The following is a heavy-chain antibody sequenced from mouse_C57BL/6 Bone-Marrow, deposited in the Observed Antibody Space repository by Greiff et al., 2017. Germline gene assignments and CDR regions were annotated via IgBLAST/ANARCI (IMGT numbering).Heavy chain of an antibody. D-gene: IGHD3-3*01. CDR3: ASDGGLGFAY. Sequence: QVQLKESGPGLVAPSQSLSITCTVSGFSLPSYGVDWVRQSPGTGLEWLGVIWGVGSTNYNSALKSRLSISKDNSKSQVFLKMNSLQTEDTAMDYCASDGGLGFAYWGQGTLVTVSA. J-gene: IGHJ3*01. CDR2: IWGVGST. V-gene: IGHV2-6*01. CDR1: GFSLPSYG.